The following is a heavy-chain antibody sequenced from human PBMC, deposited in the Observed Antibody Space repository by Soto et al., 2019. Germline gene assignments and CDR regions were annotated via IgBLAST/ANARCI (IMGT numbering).Heavy chain of an antibody. J-gene: IGHJ5*02. CDR3: ARHRQPPSPDSGRFLEEGRFDP. D-gene: IGHD3-3*01. CDR2: IYPGDSDT. CDR1: GYSCTSYW. Sequence: GESLKISCQGSGYSCTSYWIGWVRQMPGKGLEWMGIIYPGDSDTRYSPSFQGQVTISAEKSISTAYLQWSSLRASDTAMYYCARHRQPPSPDSGRFLEEGRFDPWGQGTLVTVSS. V-gene: IGHV5-51*01.